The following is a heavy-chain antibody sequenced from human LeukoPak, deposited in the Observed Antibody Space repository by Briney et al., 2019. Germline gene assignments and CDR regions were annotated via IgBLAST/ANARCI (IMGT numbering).Heavy chain of an antibody. V-gene: IGHV3-23*01. D-gene: IGHD7-27*01. Sequence: QPGGSLRLSCAASGFTFSSYAMSWVRQAPGKGLEWVSAISGSGGSTYYADSVKGRFTISRDNSKNTLYLQMNSLRAEDTAVYYCARDSASNWAPPYYFDYWGQGTLVTVSS. CDR3: ARDSASNWAPPYYFDY. CDR2: ISGSGGST. CDR1: GFTFSSYA. J-gene: IGHJ4*02.